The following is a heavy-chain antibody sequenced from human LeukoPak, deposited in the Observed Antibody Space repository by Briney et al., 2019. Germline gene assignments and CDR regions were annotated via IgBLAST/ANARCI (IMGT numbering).Heavy chain of an antibody. CDR1: GFTFSSYW. Sequence: GGSLRLSCAASGFTFSSYWMGWVRQAPGKGLEWVANIMQDGSEKYYVDSVKGRFTISRDNAKNSLYLQMNSLRAEDTAVYYCARADTTMVDPYIDYWGQGTLVTVSS. D-gene: IGHD5-18*01. CDR3: ARADTTMVDPYIDY. V-gene: IGHV3-7*01. J-gene: IGHJ4*02. CDR2: IMQDGSEK.